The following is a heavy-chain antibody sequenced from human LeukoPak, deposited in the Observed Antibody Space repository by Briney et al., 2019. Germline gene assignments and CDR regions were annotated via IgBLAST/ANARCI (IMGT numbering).Heavy chain of an antibody. J-gene: IGHJ4*02. Sequence: ASVKVSCKASGGTFSSYAISWVRQAPGQGLEWTGGIIPIFGTANYAQKFQGRVTITADESTSTAYMELSSLRSEDTAVYYCARDEAAAGTYYFDYWGQGTLVTVSS. CDR3: ARDEAAAGTYYFDY. D-gene: IGHD6-13*01. CDR1: GGTFSSYA. V-gene: IGHV1-69*13. CDR2: IIPIFGTA.